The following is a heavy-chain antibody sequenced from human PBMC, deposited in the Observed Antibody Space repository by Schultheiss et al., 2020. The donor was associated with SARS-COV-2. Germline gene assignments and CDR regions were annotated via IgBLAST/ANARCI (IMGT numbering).Heavy chain of an antibody. V-gene: IGHV4-59*12. D-gene: IGHD6-6*01. CDR2: IYYSGST. J-gene: IGHJ4*02. Sequence: SETLSLTCTVSGGSISSYYWSWIRQPPGKGLEWIGYIYYSGSTNYNPSLKSRVTISVDTSKNQFSLKLSSVTAADTAVYYCARASIAARSFDYWGQGTLVTVSS. CDR3: ARASIAARSFDY. CDR1: GGSISSYY.